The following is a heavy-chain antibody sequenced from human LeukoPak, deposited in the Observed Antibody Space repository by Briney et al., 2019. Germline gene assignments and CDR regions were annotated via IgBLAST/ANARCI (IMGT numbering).Heavy chain of an antibody. D-gene: IGHD6-13*01. V-gene: IGHV3-7*01. CDR2: IKQDGSEK. Sequence: GGSLRLSCAASGFTFSSYLMSWVRQAPGKGLEWVANIKQDGSEKYYVDSVKGRFTISRDNAKNSLYLQMNSLRAEDTAVYYCARSRWYRAVNYFDYWGQGTLVTVPS. J-gene: IGHJ4*02. CDR1: GFTFSSYL. CDR3: ARSRWYRAVNYFDY.